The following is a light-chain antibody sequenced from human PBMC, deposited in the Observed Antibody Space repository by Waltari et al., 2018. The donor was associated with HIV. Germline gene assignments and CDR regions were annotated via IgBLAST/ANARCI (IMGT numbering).Light chain of an antibody. V-gene: IGLV2-8*01. J-gene: IGLJ3*02. CDR3: VSYAGINDRWV. CDR2: EVT. CDR1: SSTVGGSVL. Sequence: QSALTQPPSSSGSPGQPVTISCTGPSSTVGGSVLFPWYQQHPGKAPKRLVYEVTKRAPGVPDRFSGSKSGNTASLTVSGLQAEDEAHYYCVSYAGINDRWVFGGGTKLTVL.